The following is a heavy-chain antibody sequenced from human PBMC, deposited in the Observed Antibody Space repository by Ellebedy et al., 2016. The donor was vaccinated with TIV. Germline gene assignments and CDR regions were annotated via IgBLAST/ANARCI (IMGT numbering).Heavy chain of an antibody. CDR1: GFTFSSYA. CDR2: ISGSGGST. D-gene: IGHD3-3*01. J-gene: IGHJ6*02. Sequence: GESLKISCAASGFTFSSYAMSWVRQAPGKGLEWVSAISGSGGSTYYADSVKGRFTISRDNSKNTLYLQMNSLRAEDTAVYYCAKVGHYDFWSGYSVNYYYYGMDVWGQGTTVTVSS. CDR3: AKVGHYDFWSGYSVNYYYYGMDV. V-gene: IGHV3-23*01.